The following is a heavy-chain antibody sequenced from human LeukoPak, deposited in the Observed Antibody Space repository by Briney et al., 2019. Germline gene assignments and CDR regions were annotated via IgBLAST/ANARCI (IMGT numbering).Heavy chain of an antibody. CDR3: ARRPAGAYYFDY. D-gene: IGHD2-2*01. CDR2: IYYSGST. CDR1: GGSISSYY. J-gene: IGHJ4*02. V-gene: IGHV4-59*01. Sequence: PSETLSLTCTVSGGSISSYYWSWIRQPPGKGLEWIGYIYYSGSTNYNPSLKSRVTISVDTSKNQFSLKLSSVTAADTAVYYCARRPAGAYYFDYWGQGTLVTVSS.